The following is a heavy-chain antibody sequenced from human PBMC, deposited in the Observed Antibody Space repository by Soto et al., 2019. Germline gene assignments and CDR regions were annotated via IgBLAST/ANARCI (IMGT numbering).Heavy chain of an antibody. CDR1: GGYISSSSYY. Sequence: LQLQESGPGLVKPSETVSLTCTVSGGYISSSSYYRGWIRQPPGKGLEWIGSIYYSGSTYYNPSLKSRVTISVDTSKNQFSLKLSSVTAADTAVYYCARHRYTSSWDYFDYWGQGTLVTVSS. D-gene: IGHD6-13*01. J-gene: IGHJ4*02. CDR3: ARHRYTSSWDYFDY. CDR2: IYYSGST. V-gene: IGHV4-39*01.